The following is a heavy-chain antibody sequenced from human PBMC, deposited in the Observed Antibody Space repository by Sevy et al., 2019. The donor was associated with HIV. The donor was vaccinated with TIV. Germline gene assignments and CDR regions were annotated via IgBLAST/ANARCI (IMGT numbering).Heavy chain of an antibody. CDR3: ARDQTSRPNGGDSDDAFDI. CDR2: ISSSGGSV. J-gene: IGHJ3*02. V-gene: IGHV3-11*04. CDR1: GISFSDHY. Sequence: GGSLRLSCAASGISFSDHYMSWIRQAPGKGLEWVSYISSSGGSVYYEDSVKGRLTISRDNDKKSLYLQMNNLRVEDTAVYYCARDQTSRPNGGDSDDAFDIWGRGTMVTVSS. D-gene: IGHD2-21*02.